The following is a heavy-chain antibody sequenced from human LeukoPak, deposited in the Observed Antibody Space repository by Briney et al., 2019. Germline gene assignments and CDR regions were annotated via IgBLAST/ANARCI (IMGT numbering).Heavy chain of an antibody. J-gene: IGHJ5*02. CDR1: GFTFSSYG. V-gene: IGHV3-23*01. CDR3: AKAQATAGSNWFDP. Sequence: PGGSLRLSCAASGFTFSSYGMSWVRQAPGKGLEWVSAVTGSGGSTYYADSVKGRFTISRDNSKNTLYLQMNSLRAEDTAVYYCAKAQATAGSNWFDPWGQGTLVTVSS. CDR2: VTGSGGST. D-gene: IGHD6-13*01.